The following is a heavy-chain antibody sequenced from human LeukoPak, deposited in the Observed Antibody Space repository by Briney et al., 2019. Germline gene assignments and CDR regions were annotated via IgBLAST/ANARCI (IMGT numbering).Heavy chain of an antibody. CDR2: IFPSGST. Sequence: PSGTLSLTCAVSGGSISSSNWWSWVRQPPGKGLEWIGEIFPSGSTNYNPSLKSRVTVSIDTSKNQFSLKLSSVTAADTAVYYCARGDFYDSSGYFVYWGQGTLVTVSS. V-gene: IGHV4-4*02. CDR3: ARGDFYDSSGYFVY. D-gene: IGHD3-22*01. J-gene: IGHJ4*02. CDR1: GGSISSSNW.